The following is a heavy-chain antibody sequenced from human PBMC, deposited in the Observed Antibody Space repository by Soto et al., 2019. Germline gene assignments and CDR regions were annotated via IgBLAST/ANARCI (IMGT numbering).Heavy chain of an antibody. V-gene: IGHV1-2*02. CDR1: GYPVTAYY. D-gene: IGHD6-19*01. J-gene: IGHJ3*02. CDR3: ARGGGVGVAGSAAFDM. Sequence: QLHLVQSGAVVKKPGASVTVSCSASGYPVTAYYMHWVRQAPGRGLEWMGAINPATGAAKYTQTFQGRVPVSRAAGTGTISMELSGLTSEDTAVFCCARGGGVGVAGSAAFDMWGQGTVVTVSS. CDR2: INPATGAA.